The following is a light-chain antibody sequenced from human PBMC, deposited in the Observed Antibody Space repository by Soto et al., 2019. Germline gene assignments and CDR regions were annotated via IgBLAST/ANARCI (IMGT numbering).Light chain of an antibody. CDR3: CSYAGSSTLV. CDR1: SSDVGSYNL. V-gene: IGLV2-23*01. Sequence: QSALTQPASVSGSRGHSITISCTGTSSDVGSYNLVSWYQQHPGKAPKLMIYEGSKRPSGVSNRFSGSKSGNTASLTISGLQAEDEADYYCCSYAGSSTLVFGGGTKLTVL. J-gene: IGLJ2*01. CDR2: EGS.